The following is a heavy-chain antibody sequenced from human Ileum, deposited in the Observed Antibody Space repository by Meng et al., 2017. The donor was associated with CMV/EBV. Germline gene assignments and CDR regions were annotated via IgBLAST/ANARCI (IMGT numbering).Heavy chain of an antibody. CDR3: AKDSSYRYRWNYPDAFNM. Sequence: FIHFGMHWVRQAPGKGLEWVTFIRFDGTNECYADSVQGRFTISRDNSKNTVYLQMNSLRAEDTAVYYCAKDSSYRYRWNYPDAFNMWGQGTMVTVSS. CDR1: FIHFG. J-gene: IGHJ3*02. V-gene: IGHV3-30*02. CDR2: IRFDGTNE. D-gene: IGHD1-7*01.